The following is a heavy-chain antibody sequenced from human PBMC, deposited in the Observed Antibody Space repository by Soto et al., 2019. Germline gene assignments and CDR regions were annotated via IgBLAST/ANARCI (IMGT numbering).Heavy chain of an antibody. Sequence: GGSLRLSCAASGFTFSSYAMHWVRQAPGKGLEWVAVISYDGSNKYYADSVKGRFTISRDNSKNTLYLQMNSLRAEDTAVYYCARDPSYYYDILYYFDYWGQGTLVTVSS. CDR1: GFTFSSYA. D-gene: IGHD3-22*01. CDR2: ISYDGSNK. V-gene: IGHV3-30-3*01. CDR3: ARDPSYYYDILYYFDY. J-gene: IGHJ4*02.